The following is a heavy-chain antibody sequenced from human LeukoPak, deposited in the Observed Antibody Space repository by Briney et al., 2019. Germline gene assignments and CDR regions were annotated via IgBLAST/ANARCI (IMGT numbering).Heavy chain of an antibody. CDR2: ISSSSSYI. Sequence: PGGSLRLSCAASGFTFSSHSMNWVRQAPGKGLEWVSSISSSSSYIYYADSVKGRFTISRDNAKNSLYLQMNSLRAEDTAVYYCARVGQWLAIDYWGQGTLVTVSS. D-gene: IGHD6-19*01. V-gene: IGHV3-21*01. CDR3: ARVGQWLAIDY. J-gene: IGHJ4*02. CDR1: GFTFSSHS.